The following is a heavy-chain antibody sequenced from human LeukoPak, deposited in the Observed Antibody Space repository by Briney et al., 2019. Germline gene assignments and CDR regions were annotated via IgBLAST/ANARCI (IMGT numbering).Heavy chain of an antibody. V-gene: IGHV3-21*01. CDR1: GFTFSSYS. Sequence: PGGSLRLSCAASGFTFSSYSMNWVRQAPGKGLEWVSSISSSSSYIYYADSVKGRFTISRDNAKNSLYLQMNSLRAEDTAVYYCARVVVPAAMLGWFDPWGQGTLVTVSS. D-gene: IGHD2-2*01. CDR3: ARVVVPAAMLGWFDP. CDR2: ISSSSSYI. J-gene: IGHJ5*02.